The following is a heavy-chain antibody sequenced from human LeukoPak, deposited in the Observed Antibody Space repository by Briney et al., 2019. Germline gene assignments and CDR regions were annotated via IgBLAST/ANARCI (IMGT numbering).Heavy chain of an antibody. J-gene: IGHJ4*02. Sequence: SETLSLTCAVYGGSFSGYYWSWIRQPPGKGLEWIGEINHSGSTNYNASLKSRVTISVDTSKNQFSLKLSSVTAADTAVYYCASSKPLYCSGGSCRDYWGQGTLVTVSS. CDR1: GGSFSGYY. CDR3: ASSKPLYCSGGSCRDY. CDR2: INHSGST. V-gene: IGHV4-34*01. D-gene: IGHD2-15*01.